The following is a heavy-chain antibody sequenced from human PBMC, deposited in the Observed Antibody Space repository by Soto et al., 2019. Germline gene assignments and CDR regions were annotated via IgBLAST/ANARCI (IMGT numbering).Heavy chain of an antibody. CDR3: AAQGYDFWSGDYYYYGMDV. V-gene: IGHV1-69*12. J-gene: IGHJ6*02. D-gene: IGHD3-3*01. CDR1: GGTFSSYA. Sequence: QVQLVQSGAEVKKPGSSVKVSCKASGGTFSSYAISWVRQAPGQGLEWMGGIIPIFGTANYAQKFQGRVTITADESXSXASXELSSLRSEDTAVYYCAAQGYDFWSGDYYYYGMDVWGQGTTVTVSS. CDR2: IIPIFGTA.